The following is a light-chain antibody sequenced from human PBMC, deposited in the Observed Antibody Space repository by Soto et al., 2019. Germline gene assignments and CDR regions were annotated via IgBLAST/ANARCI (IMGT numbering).Light chain of an antibody. V-gene: IGLV2-23*01. J-gene: IGLJ1*01. CDR1: SSDFGSYNL. CDR3: CSYAGSSTYV. Sequence: QSALTQPASVSGSPGQSITISCTGTSSDFGSYNLVSWYQHHPGKAPKFMIYEGSKRPSGVSNRFSGSKSGNTASLTISGLQAEDEADYYCCSYAGSSTYVFGTGTKV. CDR2: EGS.